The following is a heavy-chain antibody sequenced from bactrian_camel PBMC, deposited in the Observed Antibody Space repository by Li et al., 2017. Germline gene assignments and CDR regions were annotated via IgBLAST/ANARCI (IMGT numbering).Heavy chain of an antibody. V-gene: IGHV3S53*01. CDR3: AADCTPDLRSYAW. Sequence: HVQLVESGGGSVQAEGSLSLTCAFSGDSDLPYCWFREAPEKHEGVARIDRRGVTKYAAFVKGRFILSQDNAKKILYLQMNSLKPEDSAMYYCAADCTPDLRSYAWRGQGTQVTVS. J-gene: IGHJ4*01. D-gene: IGHD1*01. CDR1: GDSDLP. CDR2: IDRRGVT.